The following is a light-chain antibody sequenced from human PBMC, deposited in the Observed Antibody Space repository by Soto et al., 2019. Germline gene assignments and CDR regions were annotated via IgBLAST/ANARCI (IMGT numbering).Light chain of an antibody. CDR1: QSVNSTF. CDR3: QQYGSSPPTLT. CDR2: DAS. V-gene: IGKV3-20*01. J-gene: IGKJ4*01. Sequence: EIVLTQSPDTLSLSPGERATLSCRASQSVNSTFLAWYQQKPGQAPRLLIYDASSRATGIPDRFSGSGSGTDFSLIISRLEPEDFAVYYCQQYGSSPPTLTFGGGTKVEIK.